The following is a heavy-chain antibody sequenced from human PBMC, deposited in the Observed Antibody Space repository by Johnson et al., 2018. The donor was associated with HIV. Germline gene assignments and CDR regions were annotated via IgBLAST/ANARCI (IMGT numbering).Heavy chain of an antibody. J-gene: IGHJ3*02. CDR3: AKDMAYRSGWSDAFDI. CDR2: LSGRGGST. Sequence: VQLVESGGGWVQPGGSLRLSCAASGFTFSNYAMSWVRQAPGKGLEWVSGLSGRGGSTYYADSVKGRFTISRDNSKNTLYLQMNSLRAEDTAFYYCAKDMAYRSGWSDAFDIWGQGTIVSVSS. CDR1: GFTFSNYA. D-gene: IGHD6-19*01. V-gene: IGHV3-23*04.